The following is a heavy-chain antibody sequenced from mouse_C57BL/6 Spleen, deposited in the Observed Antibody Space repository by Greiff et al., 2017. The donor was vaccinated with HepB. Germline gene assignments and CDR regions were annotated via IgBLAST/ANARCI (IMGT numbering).Heavy chain of an antibody. CDR1: GYAFSSYW. J-gene: IGHJ4*01. CDR3: ARGGYGSRDYAMDY. Sequence: QVQLQQSGAELVKPGASVKISCKASGYAFSSYWMNWVKQRPGKGLEWIGQIYPGDGDTNYNGKFKGKATLTADKSSSTAYMQLSSLTSEDSAVYFCARGGYGSRDYAMDYWGQGTSVTVSS. D-gene: IGHD1-1*01. V-gene: IGHV1-80*01. CDR2: IYPGDGDT.